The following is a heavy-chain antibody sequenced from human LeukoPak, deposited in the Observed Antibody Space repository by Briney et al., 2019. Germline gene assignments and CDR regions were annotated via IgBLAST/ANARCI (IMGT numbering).Heavy chain of an antibody. CDR1: GYTFTSYY. CDR3: ARDRVGATAEFDY. CDR2: INPSGGST. Sequence: GASVKVSCKASGYTFTSYYMHWVRQAPGQGLEWMGIINPSGGSTSYAQKFQGRVTMTRDMSTSTVYMELGSLRSEDTAVYYCARDRVGATAEFDYWGQGTLVTVSS. V-gene: IGHV1-46*01. D-gene: IGHD1-26*01. J-gene: IGHJ4*02.